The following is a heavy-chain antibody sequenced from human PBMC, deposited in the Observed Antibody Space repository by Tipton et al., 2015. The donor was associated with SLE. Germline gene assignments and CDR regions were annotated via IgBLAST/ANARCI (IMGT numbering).Heavy chain of an antibody. Sequence: TLSLTCAVYGGSFSGYYWSWIRQPPGKGLEWIGYIYYSGSTNYNPSLKSRVTISVDTSKNQFSLKLSSVTAADTAVYYCARGSIVGATDAFDIWGQGTMVTVSS. D-gene: IGHD1-26*01. V-gene: IGHV4-59*01. J-gene: IGHJ3*02. CDR1: GGSFSGYY. CDR3: ARGSIVGATDAFDI. CDR2: IYYSGST.